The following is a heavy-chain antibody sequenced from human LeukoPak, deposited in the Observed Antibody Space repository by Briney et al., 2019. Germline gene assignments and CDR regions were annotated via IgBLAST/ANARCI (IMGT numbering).Heavy chain of an antibody. V-gene: IGHV1-2*02. CDR3: ARDNSMGDSAWWFDP. Sequence: ASVKVSCKTSGYSFTGHYLHWVRQAPGQGLEWMGWINPNSGGTNYAQKLQGRVTMTTDTSTTTAYMELRSLRSDDTAVYYCARDNSMGDSAWWFDPWGQGTLVTVSS. J-gene: IGHJ5*02. D-gene: IGHD5-12*01. CDR2: INPNSGGT. CDR1: GYSFTGHY.